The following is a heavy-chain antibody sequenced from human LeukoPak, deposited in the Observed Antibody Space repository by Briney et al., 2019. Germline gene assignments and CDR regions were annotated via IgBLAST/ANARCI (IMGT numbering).Heavy chain of an antibody. J-gene: IGHJ4*02. CDR3: ARAGIAAISFDY. V-gene: IGHV1-2*04. D-gene: IGHD6-13*01. CDR2: INPNSGGT. Sequence: ASVKVSCKASGYTFTSYYMHWVRQAPGQGLEWMGWINPNSGGTNYAQKFQGWVTMTRDTSISTAYMELSRLRSDDTAVYYCARAGIAAISFDYWGQGTLLTVSS. CDR1: GYTFTSYY.